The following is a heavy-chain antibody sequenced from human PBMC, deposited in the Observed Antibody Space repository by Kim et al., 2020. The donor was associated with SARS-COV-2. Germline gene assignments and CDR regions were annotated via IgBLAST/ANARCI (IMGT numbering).Heavy chain of an antibody. CDR2: MTSDGRDK. V-gene: IGHV3-7*01. D-gene: IGHD1-1*01. CDR3: STCVDIMPNDDIGAT. J-gene: IGHJ5*02. CDR1: GFRFSRYW. Sequence: GGSLRLSCVASGFRFSRYWMTWVRQAPGKGLEYVACMTSDGRDKKYVDSVKGRFTISRDNAKNSLYLQMNSLRAEDTAVYYLSTCVDIMPNDDIGATWGQGTLVTVSS.